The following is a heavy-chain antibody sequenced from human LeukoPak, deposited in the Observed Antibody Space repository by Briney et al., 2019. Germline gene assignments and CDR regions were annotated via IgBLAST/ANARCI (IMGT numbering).Heavy chain of an antibody. CDR2: MNPNSGNT. CDR3: ATLEVEQAPMSDH. CDR1: GYTFTGYD. Sequence: GASVTLSCKASGYTFTGYDINWVRQATGQGLEWMGLMNPNSGNTGYAQKFQGRVSMTRNTSISTAYMELSSLCSANTRVYYCATLEVEQAPMSDHWGQGTLVTVSS. V-gene: IGHV1-8*01. D-gene: IGHD2-2*01. J-gene: IGHJ5*02.